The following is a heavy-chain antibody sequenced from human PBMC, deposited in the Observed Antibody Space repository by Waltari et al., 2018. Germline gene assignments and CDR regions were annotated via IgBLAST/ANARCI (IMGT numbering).Heavy chain of an antibody. V-gene: IGHV4-4*02. CDR1: GGSISSSNW. J-gene: IGHJ4*02. Sequence: QVQLQESGPGLVKPSGTLSLTCAVSGGSISSSNWWNWVRQPPGKGLEWIGEIYHSGSTNYNPSLKSRVTISVDKSKNQFSLKLSSVTAADTAVYYCARDLSAYCSGGSCSGDYWGQGTLVTVSS. CDR3: ARDLSAYCSGGSCSGDY. CDR2: IYHSGST. D-gene: IGHD2-15*01.